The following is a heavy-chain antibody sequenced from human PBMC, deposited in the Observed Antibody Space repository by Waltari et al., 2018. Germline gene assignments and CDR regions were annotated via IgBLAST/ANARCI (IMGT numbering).Heavy chain of an antibody. D-gene: IGHD3-10*01. Sequence: VQPGRSLRLSCVGSGFNFGDFAMHWVRQAPGKGLEWVSGISWNGEYTGYADSVKGRFTISRDNTQNSLYLQMEGLTAEDTALYYCARDIAPQLLLDISTWGQGSLVTVSS. V-gene: IGHV3-9*01. J-gene: IGHJ4*02. CDR2: ISWNGEYT. CDR3: ARDIAPQLLLDIST. CDR1: GFNFGDFA.